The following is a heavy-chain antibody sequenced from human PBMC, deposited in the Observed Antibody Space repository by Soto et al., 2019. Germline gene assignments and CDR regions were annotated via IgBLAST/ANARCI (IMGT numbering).Heavy chain of an antibody. J-gene: IGHJ4*02. CDR2: ISGSGGST. V-gene: IGHV3-23*01. CDR3: AKDVQSSGLYDY. D-gene: IGHD6-19*01. Sequence: GALRLSCAASGFTFSSYAMSWVRQAPGKGLEWVSAISGSGGSTYYADSVKGRFTISRDNSKNTLYLQMNSLRAEDTAVYYCAKDVQSSGLYDYWGQGTLVTVSS. CDR1: GFTFSSYA.